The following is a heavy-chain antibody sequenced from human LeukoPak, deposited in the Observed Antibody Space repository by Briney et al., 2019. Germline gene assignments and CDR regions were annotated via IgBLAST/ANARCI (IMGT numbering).Heavy chain of an antibody. CDR3: AKAPYYYDTSDNAIN. V-gene: IGHV3-30*18. CDR1: GFTFSSYG. D-gene: IGHD3-22*01. J-gene: IGHJ3*01. CDR2: ISYDGSNK. Sequence: GGSLRLSCAASGFTFSSYGTHWVRQAPGKGLEWVAVISYDGSNKYYADSVKGRFTISRDNSKNTLYLQMNSLRVEDTAAYYCAKAPYYYDTSDNAINWGQGTMVTVSS.